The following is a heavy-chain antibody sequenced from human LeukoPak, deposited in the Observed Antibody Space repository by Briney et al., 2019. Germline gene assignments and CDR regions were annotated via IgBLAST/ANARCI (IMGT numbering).Heavy chain of an antibody. CDR2: INPNSGGT. J-gene: IGHJ5*02. D-gene: IGHD3-16*01. CDR3: ARELILGTWFDP. CDR1: GHTFTGYY. V-gene: IGHV1-2*02. Sequence: VASVKVSCKASGHTFTGYYMHWVRQAPGQGLEWMGWINPNSGGTNYAQKFQGRVTMTRDTSISTAYMELSRLRSDDTAVYYCARELILGTWFDPWGQGTLVTVSS.